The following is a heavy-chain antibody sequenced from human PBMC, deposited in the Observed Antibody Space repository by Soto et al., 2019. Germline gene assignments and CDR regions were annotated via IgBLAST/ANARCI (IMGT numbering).Heavy chain of an antibody. CDR2: IKPDGSEK. Sequence: GGSLRLSCAVSGFTFSDFWMSWFRQAPGKGLEWVANIKPDGSEKLYVDSVKGRFTISRDNAKNSLYLQMNSLRAEDTALYYRARYSGSIAASQWGQGTLVTVSS. CDR1: GFTFSDFW. V-gene: IGHV3-7*03. CDR3: ARYSGSIAASQ. D-gene: IGHD1-26*01. J-gene: IGHJ4*02.